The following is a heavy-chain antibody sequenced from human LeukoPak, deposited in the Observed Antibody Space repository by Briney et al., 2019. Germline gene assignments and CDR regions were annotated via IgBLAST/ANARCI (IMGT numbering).Heavy chain of an antibody. V-gene: IGHV3-11*01. CDR2: ISSGSYSK. CDR3: ARGKRTFDP. J-gene: IGHJ5*02. Sequence: PGGSLRLSCFASGFTLTGHYMSWIRQAPGKGPEWASYISSGSYSKYYADSVKGRFTISRDNTNNSLYLEMNSLRVEDTGFYYCARGKRTFDPWGQGTLVTVSS. CDR1: GFTLTGHY.